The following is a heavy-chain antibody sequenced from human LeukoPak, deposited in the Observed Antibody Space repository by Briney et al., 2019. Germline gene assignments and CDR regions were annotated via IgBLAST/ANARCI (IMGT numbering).Heavy chain of an antibody. V-gene: IGHV4-34*01. CDR1: GGSFSGYY. J-gene: IGHJ3*02. CDR2: INHSGST. CDR3: ARGKLRSESGASDI. D-gene: IGHD3-10*01. Sequence: PSETLSLTCAVYGGSFSGYYWSWIRQPPGKGLEWIGEINHSGSTNYNPSLKSRVTISVDTSKNQFSLKLGSVTAADTAVYYCARGKLRSESGASDIWGQGTMVTVSS.